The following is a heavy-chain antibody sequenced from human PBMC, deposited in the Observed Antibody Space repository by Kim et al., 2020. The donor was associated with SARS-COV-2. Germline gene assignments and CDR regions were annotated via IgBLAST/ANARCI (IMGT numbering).Heavy chain of an antibody. CDR2: GT. D-gene: IGHD6-19*01. J-gene: IGHJ4*02. CDR3: AKGSGWFDY. V-gene: IGHV3-23*01. Sequence: GTTSADSVKGQFTIYRDNSKSTLYLQMNSLRAEDTAEYYCAKGSGWFDYWGQGTLVTVSS.